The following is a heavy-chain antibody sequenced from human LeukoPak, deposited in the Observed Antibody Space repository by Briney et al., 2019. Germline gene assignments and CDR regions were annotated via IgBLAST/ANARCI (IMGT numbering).Heavy chain of an antibody. CDR1: GFRFDSFY. Sequence: PGGCLRLSCAASGFRFDSFYMGWIRQVPGKGLDYIALISASGAVPYYAESVKGRFTISRDNAKNSVSLQMNSLSADDTAVYYCASSLIVPSEDHWGQGPPLIVSS. D-gene: IGHD3-22*01. CDR3: ASSLIVPSEDH. CDR2: ISASGAVP. J-gene: IGHJ4*02. V-gene: IGHV3-11*04.